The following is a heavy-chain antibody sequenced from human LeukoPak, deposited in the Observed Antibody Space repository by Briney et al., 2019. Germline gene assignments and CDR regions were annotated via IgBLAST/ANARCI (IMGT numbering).Heavy chain of an antibody. D-gene: IGHD4/OR15-4a*01. CDR3: AKGVARFGYGALLDY. Sequence: GGSLRLSCAASRFTFSTYWMSWVRQAPGKGLEWVANIKQDGSEKYYVDSVKGRFTISRDNAKNSLYLQMNSLRAEDTAVYYCAKGVARFGYGALLDYWGQGTLVTVSS. CDR1: RFTFSTYW. CDR2: IKQDGSEK. J-gene: IGHJ4*02. V-gene: IGHV3-7*01.